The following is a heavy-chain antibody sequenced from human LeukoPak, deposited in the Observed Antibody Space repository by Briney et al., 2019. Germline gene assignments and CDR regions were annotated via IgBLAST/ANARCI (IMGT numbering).Heavy chain of an antibody. CDR3: ATMVRGVIVYFDY. J-gene: IGHJ4*02. D-gene: IGHD3-10*01. CDR1: GYTFTGYY. V-gene: IGHV1-2*02. CDR2: INPNSGGT. Sequence: ASVKVSCKASGYTFTGYYMHWVRQAPGQGLELMGWINPNSGGTNYAQKFQGRVTMTRDTSISTAYMELSRLRSDDTAVYYCATMVRGVIVYFDYWGQGTLVTVSS.